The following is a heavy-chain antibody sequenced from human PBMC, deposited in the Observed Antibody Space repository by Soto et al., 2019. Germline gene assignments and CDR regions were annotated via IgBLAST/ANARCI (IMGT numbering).Heavy chain of an antibody. D-gene: IGHD2-2*01. CDR1: RFAFSAYW. CDR2: ISQDGTLS. V-gene: IGHV3-74*01. Sequence: GGSLRLSCATSRFAFSAYWMHWVRQAPGKGLMWVSRISQDGTLSAYADSVKGRFTISRDNSKNTLYLQMNSLRAEDTAVYYCAKDRYCSSTSCYGGNYWGQGTLVTVSS. CDR3: AKDRYCSSTSCYGGNY. J-gene: IGHJ4*02.